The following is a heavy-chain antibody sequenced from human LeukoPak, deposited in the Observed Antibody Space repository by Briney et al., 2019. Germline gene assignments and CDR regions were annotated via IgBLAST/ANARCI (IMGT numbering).Heavy chain of an antibody. CDR3: ARSYDYVWGSYRYPFDY. Sequence: SETLSLTCTVSGGSISSYYWSWIRQLPGKGLEWIGYIYHSGSTNYNPSLKSRVTISVDTSKNQFSLKLSSVTAADTAVYYCARSYDYVWGSYRYPFDYWGQGTLVTVSS. J-gene: IGHJ4*02. V-gene: IGHV4-59*01. CDR1: GGSISSYY. CDR2: IYHSGST. D-gene: IGHD3-16*02.